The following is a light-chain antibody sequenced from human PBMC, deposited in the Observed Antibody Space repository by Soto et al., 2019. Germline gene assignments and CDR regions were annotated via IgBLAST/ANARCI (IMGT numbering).Light chain of an antibody. CDR2: GNN. V-gene: IGLV1-40*01. Sequence: QSVLTQPPSVSGAPGQRVTISCTGSSSNIGAGYDVHWYQQLPGTAPKLLIYGNNNRPSGVPDRFSGSKSGTSASLAITGLQADDEADYYCQSYDSSLSAPHVVFGGGTKLTVL. CDR3: QSYDSSLSAPHVV. CDR1: SSNIGAGYD. J-gene: IGLJ2*01.